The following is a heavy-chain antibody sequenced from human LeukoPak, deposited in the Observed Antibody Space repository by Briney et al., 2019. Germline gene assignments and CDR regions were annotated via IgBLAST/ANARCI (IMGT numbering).Heavy chain of an antibody. CDR2: INSDGSST. J-gene: IGHJ4*02. Sequence: GGSLRLSCAASGFTFNNYWMHWVRQAPGKGLVWVSRINSDGSSTSHADSVKGRFTISRDNAKSTLYLQMNSLRAEDTAVYCCARASTVAGTGFDYWGQGTLVTVSS. D-gene: IGHD6-19*01. CDR3: ARASTVAGTGFDY. V-gene: IGHV3-74*01. CDR1: GFTFNNYW.